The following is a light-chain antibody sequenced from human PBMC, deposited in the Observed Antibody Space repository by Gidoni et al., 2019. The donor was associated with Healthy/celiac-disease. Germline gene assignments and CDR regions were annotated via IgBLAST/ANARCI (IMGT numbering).Light chain of an antibody. Sequence: DIQMTPSPSTLSASVGDRVTITCRASQSISSWLAWYQQKPGKAPKLLIYDASSLESGVPSRFSGSGSGTEFTLTISSLQPDDFATYYGQQYNSYWTFGQGTKVEIK. CDR2: DAS. CDR1: QSISSW. J-gene: IGKJ1*01. V-gene: IGKV1-5*01. CDR3: QQYNSYWT.